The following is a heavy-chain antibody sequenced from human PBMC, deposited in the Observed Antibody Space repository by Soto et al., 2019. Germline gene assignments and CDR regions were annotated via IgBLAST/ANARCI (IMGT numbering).Heavy chain of an antibody. V-gene: IGHV4-61*01. CDR3: ARLGAYYQSLDP. CDR2: FYYSGST. J-gene: IGHJ5*02. Sequence: SETLSLTCTVSGGSVSGGSYFWSWVRQPPGKGLEWIGYFYYSGSTKYNPSLKSRVTILEDTSKNQFSLKMNSVTAADTAVYYCARLGAYYQSLDPWGPGTLVTVSS. CDR1: GGSVSGGSYF. D-gene: IGHD3-22*01.